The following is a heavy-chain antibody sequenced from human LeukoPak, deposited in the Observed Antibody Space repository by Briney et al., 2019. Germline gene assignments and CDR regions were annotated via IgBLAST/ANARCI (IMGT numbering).Heavy chain of an antibody. CDR1: GDSVSSDRAA. D-gene: IGHD3-16*01. J-gene: IGHJ4*02. CDR3: TKGSFQGGFDY. CDR2: TYYRSKWYI. V-gene: IGHV6-1*01. Sequence: SQTLSLTCAISGDSVSSDRAAWHWIRQSPSRGLEWLGTTYYRSKWYIDYAVSVKSRMTINPDTSKNQFSLQLHSMTPEDTAVYYCTKGSFQGGFDYWGQGTQVTVSS.